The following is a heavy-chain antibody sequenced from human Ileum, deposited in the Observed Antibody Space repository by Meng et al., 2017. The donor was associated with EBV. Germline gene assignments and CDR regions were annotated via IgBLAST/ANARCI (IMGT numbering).Heavy chain of an antibody. V-gene: IGHV4-4*02. CDR3: ASNGAFSLDH. CDR1: DDSISNEHW. Sequence: QVHVQESGPGLVEPSSSLACTCSLTDDSISNEHWWRRVRQSPGKVLEWIGETHHSRGPNYNPSLMSRVIISVDKSNNHFSLRLSAVTAADTAVYYCASNGAFSLDHWGQGTLVTVSS. J-gene: IGHJ4*02. D-gene: IGHD2-8*01. CDR2: THHSRGP.